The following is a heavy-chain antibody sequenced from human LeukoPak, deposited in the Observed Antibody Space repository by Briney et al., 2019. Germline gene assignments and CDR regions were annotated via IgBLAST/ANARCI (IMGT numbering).Heavy chain of an antibody. Sequence: SQTLSLTCAISGDSVSSNSAAWNWIRQSPSRGLEWLGRTYYRSKWYNDYAVSVKSRITINPDTSKNQFSPQLNSVTPEDTAVYYCARGGYYYYGSGSYDYWGQGTLVTVSS. CDR2: TYYRSKWYN. CDR1: GDSVSSNSAA. D-gene: IGHD3-10*01. V-gene: IGHV6-1*01. J-gene: IGHJ4*02. CDR3: ARGGYYYYGSGSYDY.